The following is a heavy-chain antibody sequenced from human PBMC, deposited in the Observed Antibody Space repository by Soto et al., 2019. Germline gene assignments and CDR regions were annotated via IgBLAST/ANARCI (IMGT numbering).Heavy chain of an antibody. CDR3: AKDRPFSGYYLEY. J-gene: IGHJ4*02. CDR1: GFTFSSYD. D-gene: IGHD1-26*01. Sequence: PGGSLRLSCAASGFTFSSYDVHWVRQAPGKGLEWVAVISYDGSNKYYADSVKGRFTISRDISKNTLYLQMNSLRAEDTAVYYCAKDRPFSGYYLEYWGQGTLVTVSS. V-gene: IGHV3-30*18. CDR2: ISYDGSNK.